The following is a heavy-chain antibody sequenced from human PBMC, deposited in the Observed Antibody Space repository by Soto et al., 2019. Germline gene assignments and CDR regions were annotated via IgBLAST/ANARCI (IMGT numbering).Heavy chain of an antibody. Sequence: PSETLSLTCAGYGGSFSGYYWSWIRQPPGKGLEWIGEINHSGSTNYNPSLKSRVTISVDTSKNQFSLKLSSVTAADTAVYYCARGPLPYSNYGWGYYYGMDVWGQGTTVTVSS. J-gene: IGHJ6*02. CDR3: ARGPLPYSNYGWGYYYGMDV. D-gene: IGHD4-4*01. CDR1: GGSFSGYY. CDR2: INHSGST. V-gene: IGHV4-34*01.